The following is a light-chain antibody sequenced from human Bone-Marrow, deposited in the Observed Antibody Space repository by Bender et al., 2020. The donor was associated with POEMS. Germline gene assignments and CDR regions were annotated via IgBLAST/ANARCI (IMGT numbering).Light chain of an antibody. CDR3: SSYAGTNNYV. J-gene: IGLJ1*01. Sequence: QSALTQPASVSGSPGQSITISCTGTSSDIGGYNYVSWYQQHPGKAPKLVIYDVSHWPSGVSHRFLGPKSGNTASLTIPGLQADDEADYYCSSYAGTNNYVFGSGTKVTVL. V-gene: IGLV2-14*03. CDR1: SSDIGGYNY. CDR2: DVS.